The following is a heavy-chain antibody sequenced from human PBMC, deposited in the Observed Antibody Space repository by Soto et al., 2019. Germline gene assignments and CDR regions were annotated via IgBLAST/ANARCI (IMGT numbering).Heavy chain of an antibody. V-gene: IGHV3-23*01. CDR1: GFTSSSYA. CDR3: AKSSIVVVAAIDY. Sequence: PXGSLRLSCSAAGFTSSSYAISWVRQAPGKGLEWVSAISGSGGSTYYADSVKGRFTISRDNSKNTLYLQMNSLRAEDTAVYYCAKSSIVVVAAIDYWGQGSLVTVSS. D-gene: IGHD2-15*01. J-gene: IGHJ4*02. CDR2: ISGSGGST.